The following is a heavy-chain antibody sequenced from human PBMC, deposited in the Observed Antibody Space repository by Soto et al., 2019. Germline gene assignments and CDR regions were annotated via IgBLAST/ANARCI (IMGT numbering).Heavy chain of an antibody. CDR3: ARDPRSSWYYVFSDYYYYYYMDV. CDR1: GYTFTSYG. D-gene: IGHD3-3*01. V-gene: IGHV1-18*01. CDR2: ISAYSGNT. Sequence: GASVKVSCKASGYTFTSYGISWVRQAPGQGLEWMGWISAYSGNTSYAQKLQGRVTMTRNTSISTAYMELSSLRSEDTAVYYCARDPRSSWYYVFSDYYYYYYMDVWGKGTTVTVSS. J-gene: IGHJ6*03.